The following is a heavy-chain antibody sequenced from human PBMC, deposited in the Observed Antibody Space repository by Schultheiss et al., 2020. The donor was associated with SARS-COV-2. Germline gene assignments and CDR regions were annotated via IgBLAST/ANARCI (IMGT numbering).Heavy chain of an antibody. CDR3: ARDLGGSGYPYYFDY. J-gene: IGHJ4*02. CDR1: GFTVSSNY. V-gene: IGHV3-74*01. CDR2: INSDGSST. D-gene: IGHD3-22*01. Sequence: GESLKISCAASGFTVSSNYMSWVRQAPGKGLEWVSRINSDGSSTSYADSVKGRFTISRDNAKNTLYLQMNSLRAEDTAVYYCARDLGGSGYPYYFDYWGQGTLVTVSS.